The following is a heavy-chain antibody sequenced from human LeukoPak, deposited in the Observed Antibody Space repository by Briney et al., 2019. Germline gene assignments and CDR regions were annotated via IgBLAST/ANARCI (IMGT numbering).Heavy chain of an antibody. J-gene: IGHJ4*02. CDR3: AKVETAAAATLRGFDY. Sequence: GGSLRLSCAASGFTFSSYAMSWVRQAPGEGLEWVSSIGGSGGSTYYADSVEGRFTISRDNSKNTLYLQMNSLRAEDTAVYYCAKVETAAAATLRGFDYWGQGTLVTVSS. CDR2: IGGSGGST. D-gene: IGHD6-13*01. CDR1: GFTFSSYA. V-gene: IGHV3-23*01.